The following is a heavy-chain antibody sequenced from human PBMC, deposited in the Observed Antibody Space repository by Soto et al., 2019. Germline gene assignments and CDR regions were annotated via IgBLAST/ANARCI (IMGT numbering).Heavy chain of an antibody. CDR2: IYYSGST. CDR1: GGSISSYY. J-gene: IGHJ3*02. Sequence: PSETLSLTCTVSGGSISSYYWSWIRQPPGKGLEWIGYIYYSGSTNYNPSLKSRVTISVDTSKNQFSLKLSSVTAADTAVYYCAREWEDHDAFDIWGQGTMVTVSS. V-gene: IGHV4-59*01. D-gene: IGHD1-26*01. CDR3: AREWEDHDAFDI.